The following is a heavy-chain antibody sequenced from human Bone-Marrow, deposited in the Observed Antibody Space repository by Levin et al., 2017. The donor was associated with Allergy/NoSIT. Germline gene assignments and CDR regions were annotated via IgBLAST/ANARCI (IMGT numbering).Heavy chain of an antibody. V-gene: IGHV3-15*07. CDR1: GFTFSNAW. CDR2: IKSKTDGGTT. Sequence: GESLKISCAASGFTFSNAWMNWVRQAPGKGLEWVGRIKSKTDGGTTDYAAPVKGRFTISRDDSKNTLYLQMNSLKTEDTAVYYCTTGISTSCCKFDYWGQGTLVTVSS. J-gene: IGHJ4*02. D-gene: IGHD2-2*01. CDR3: TTGISTSCCKFDY.